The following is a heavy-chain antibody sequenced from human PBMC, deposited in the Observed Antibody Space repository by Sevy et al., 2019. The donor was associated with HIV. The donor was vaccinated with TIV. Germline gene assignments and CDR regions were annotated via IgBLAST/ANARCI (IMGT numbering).Heavy chain of an antibody. J-gene: IGHJ4*02. Sequence: GGSLRLSCAASGFTFSSYSMNWVRQAPGKGLEWVSSISSSSYIYYADSVKGRFTISRDNAKNSLYLQMNSLRAEDTAVYYCARDNGGSYYSHFDYWGQGTLVTVSS. D-gene: IGHD1-26*01. V-gene: IGHV3-21*01. CDR2: ISSSSYI. CDR3: ARDNGGSYYSHFDY. CDR1: GFTFSSYS.